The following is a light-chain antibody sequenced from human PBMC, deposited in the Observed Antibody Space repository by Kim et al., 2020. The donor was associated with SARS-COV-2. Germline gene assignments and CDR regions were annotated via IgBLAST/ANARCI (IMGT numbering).Light chain of an antibody. CDR2: GKD. V-gene: IGLV3-19*01. Sequence: SSELTQDPAVSVALGQTVRITCQGDSLRSYYATWYQQKPGQAPKVVIYGKDNRPSGVPDRFSGSSSGNTASLTITGTQAGDEADYYCNSRDSSDYVVFGGGTKVTVL. CDR1: SLRSYY. J-gene: IGLJ2*01. CDR3: NSRDSSDYVV.